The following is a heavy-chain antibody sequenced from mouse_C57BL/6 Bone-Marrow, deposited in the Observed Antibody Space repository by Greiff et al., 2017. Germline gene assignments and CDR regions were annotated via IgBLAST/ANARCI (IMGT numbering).Heavy chain of an antibody. J-gene: IGHJ3*01. V-gene: IGHV5-6*01. D-gene: IGHD6-2*01. Sequence: EVTLVESGGDLLKPGGPLKLSCAAPGFPSSSYGMSWVRQTPDKRLEWVATISSGGSYTYYPDSVKGRFTISRDNAKNTLYLQMSSLKSEDTAMYYCARPSPFAYWGQGTLVTVSA. CDR2: ISSGGSYT. CDR1: GFPSSSYG. CDR3: ARPSPFAY.